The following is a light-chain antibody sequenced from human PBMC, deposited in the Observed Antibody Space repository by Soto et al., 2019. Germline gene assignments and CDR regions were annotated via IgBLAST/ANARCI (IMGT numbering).Light chain of an antibody. Sequence: QSALTQPASVSGSPGQSIAISCTGTSSDVGGYSYVSWYQQQPGKAPKLVISDVSNRPSGVSDRFSGSKSGNTASLTISGLQTEYVADYYCASYTTSSTYVFGTGTNVTV. V-gene: IGLV2-14*01. CDR2: DVS. CDR3: ASYTTSSTYV. J-gene: IGLJ1*01. CDR1: SSDVGGYSY.